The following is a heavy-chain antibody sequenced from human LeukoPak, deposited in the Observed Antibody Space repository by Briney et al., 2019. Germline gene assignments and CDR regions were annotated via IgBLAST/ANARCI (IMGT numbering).Heavy chain of an antibody. D-gene: IGHD2/OR15-2a*01. CDR1: GGSISSHY. V-gene: IGHV4-59*11. CDR2: IYYSGGT. Sequence: SETLSLTCTVSGGSISSHYWSWIRQPPGKGLEWIGYIYYSGGTNYNPSLKSRVTMSVDTSKNQFSLKLSSVTAADTAVYYCARSTGTSMPYYFDYWGQGTLVTVSS. CDR3: ARSTGTSMPYYFDY. J-gene: IGHJ4*02.